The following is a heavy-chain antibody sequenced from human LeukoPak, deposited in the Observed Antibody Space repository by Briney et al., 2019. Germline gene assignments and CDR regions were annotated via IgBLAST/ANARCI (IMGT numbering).Heavy chain of an antibody. CDR2: INHSGST. D-gene: IGHD4-23*01. J-gene: IGHJ6*03. CDR3: ARAVDYYYYYMDV. Sequence: SETLSLTCGVYGGSFSDYYRSWIRQPPGKGLEWIGEINHSGSTNYNPSLKSRVTISIDTSRNQFSLKLSSVTAADTAVYYCARAVDYYYYYMDVWGKGTTVTVSS. V-gene: IGHV4-34*01. CDR1: GGSFSDYY.